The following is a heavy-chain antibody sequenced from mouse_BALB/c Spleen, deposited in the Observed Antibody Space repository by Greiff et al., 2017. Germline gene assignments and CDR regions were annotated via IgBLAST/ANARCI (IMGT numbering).Heavy chain of an antibody. J-gene: IGHJ4*01. CDR1: GFTFSSYT. D-gene: IGHD3-1*01. CDR3: ARHGRAHYYAMDY. Sequence: EVHLVESGGGLVQPGGSLKLSCAASGFTFSSYTMSWVRQTPEKRLEWVAYISNGGGSTYYPDTVKGRFTISRDNAKNTLYLQMSSLKSEDTAMYYFARHGRAHYYAMDYWGQGTSVTVSS. CDR2: ISNGGGST. V-gene: IGHV5-12-2*01.